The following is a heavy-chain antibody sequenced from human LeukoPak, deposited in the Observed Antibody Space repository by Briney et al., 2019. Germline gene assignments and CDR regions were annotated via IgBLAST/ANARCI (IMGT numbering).Heavy chain of an antibody. Sequence: PSETLSLTCTVSGYSISSGYYWGWIRQPPGKGLEWIGSIYHSGSTYYNPSLKSRVTVSLDTSKNQFSLKLSSVTAADTAVYYCARRVRAYYYMDVWGKGTTVTVSS. V-gene: IGHV4-38-2*02. D-gene: IGHD3-10*01. CDR2: IYHSGST. J-gene: IGHJ6*03. CDR3: ARRVRAYYYMDV. CDR1: GYSISSGYY.